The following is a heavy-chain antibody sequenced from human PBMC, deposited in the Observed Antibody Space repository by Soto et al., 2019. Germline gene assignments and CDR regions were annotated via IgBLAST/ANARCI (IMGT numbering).Heavy chain of an antibody. D-gene: IGHD3-10*01. Sequence: GSLRLSCAASGFTFSSYSMNWVRQAPGKGLEWVSSISSSSSYIYYADSVKGRFTISRDNAKNSLYLQMNSLRAEDTAVYYCARFRRQDPYGSGSYYNVYWFDPWGQGTLVTVSS. CDR3: ARFRRQDPYGSGSYYNVYWFDP. CDR1: GFTFSSYS. CDR2: ISSSSSYI. J-gene: IGHJ5*02. V-gene: IGHV3-21*01.